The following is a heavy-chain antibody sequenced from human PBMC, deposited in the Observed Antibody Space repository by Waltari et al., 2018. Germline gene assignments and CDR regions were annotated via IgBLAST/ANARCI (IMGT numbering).Heavy chain of an antibody. V-gene: IGHV1-69*04. CDR1: GDSFGTYR. CDR3: ARDDNASGTYPD. D-gene: IGHD3-16*02. Sequence: QVQLVHSGAEVKKTGSSVKISCKASGDSFGTYRITWVRQAPGQGLEWMGRIIPNFGMSKYSQKLQDRVTITADKSARTAYMGLSNLKHEDTAVYFCARDDNASGTYPDWGQGTLVSVSS. CDR2: IIPNFGMS. J-gene: IGHJ4*02.